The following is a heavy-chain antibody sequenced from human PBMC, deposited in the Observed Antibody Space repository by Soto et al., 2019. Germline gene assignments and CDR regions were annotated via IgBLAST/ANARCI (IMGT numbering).Heavy chain of an antibody. J-gene: IGHJ4*02. D-gene: IGHD6-13*01. CDR3: AKEALLAAGTLSGVSYVDY. CDR2: ISYDGSNK. CDR1: GFTFSSYG. Sequence: PGGSLRLSCAASGFTFSSYGMHWVRQAPGKGLEWVAVISYDGSNKYYADSVKGRFTISRDNSKNTLYLQMNSLRAEDTAVYYCAKEALLAAGTLSGVSYVDYWGQGTLVTVSS. V-gene: IGHV3-30*18.